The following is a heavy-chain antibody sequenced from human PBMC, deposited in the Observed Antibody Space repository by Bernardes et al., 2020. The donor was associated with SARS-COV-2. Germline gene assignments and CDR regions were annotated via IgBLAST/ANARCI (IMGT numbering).Heavy chain of an antibody. V-gene: IGHV3-74*01. CDR3: VRGPSDGHGRFEY. D-gene: IGHD2-21*01. Sequence: GSLRLSCTASGFTFSSYWMHWVRQAPGKGLVWVSRISGDGSTTTYADSVKGRFTISRDNARNTLYLQMSSLRDEDTALYYCVRGPSDGHGRFEYWGQGTLGTVSS. J-gene: IGHJ4*02. CDR1: GFTFSSYW. CDR2: ISGDGSTT.